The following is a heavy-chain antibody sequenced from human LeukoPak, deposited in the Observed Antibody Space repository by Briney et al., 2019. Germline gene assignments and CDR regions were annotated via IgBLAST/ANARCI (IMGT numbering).Heavy chain of an antibody. CDR1: GGSFSGYY. CDR2: INHSGST. Sequence: SETLSLTCAVYGGSFSGYYWSWIRQPPGKGLEWIGEINHSGSTSYNPPLKSRVSISVDTSKSQFSLKLSSVTAADTAVYYCARRLDLWGRGTLVTVSS. CDR3: ARRLDL. V-gene: IGHV4-34*01. J-gene: IGHJ2*01.